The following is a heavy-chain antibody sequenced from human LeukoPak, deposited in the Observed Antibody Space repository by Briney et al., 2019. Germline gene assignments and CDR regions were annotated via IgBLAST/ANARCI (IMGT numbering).Heavy chain of an antibody. CDR2: ISGSGGTT. J-gene: IGHJ1*01. Sequence: GGSLRLSCAASGFTFSSYGMSWVRQAPGKGLGWVSGISGSGGTTYYADSAKGRFTISRDNSKNTLYLQMNSLRAEDTAVYYCAKGYYSSGWYFGHWGQGTLVTVSS. V-gene: IGHV3-23*01. D-gene: IGHD6-19*01. CDR1: GFTFSSYG. CDR3: AKGYYSSGWYFGH.